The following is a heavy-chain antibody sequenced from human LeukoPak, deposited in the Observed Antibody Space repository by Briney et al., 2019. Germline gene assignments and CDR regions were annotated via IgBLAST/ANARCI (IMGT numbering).Heavy chain of an antibody. J-gene: IGHJ6*02. V-gene: IGHV6-1*01. Sequence: SQTLSLTCAISGDSVSSNSAAWNWIRQSPSRGLEWLGRTYYRSKWYNGYAVSVKSRITINSDTSKNQFSLQLNSVTPEDTAVYYCVRDVRYYYDSSGWAGYYYYGMDVWGQGTTVTVSS. D-gene: IGHD3-22*01. CDR3: VRDVRYYYDSSGWAGYYYYGMDV. CDR1: GDSVSSNSAA. CDR2: TYYRSKWYN.